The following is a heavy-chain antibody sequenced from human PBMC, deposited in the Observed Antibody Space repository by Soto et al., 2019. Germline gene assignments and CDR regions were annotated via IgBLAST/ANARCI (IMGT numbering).Heavy chain of an antibody. CDR1: GFTFSNHW. CDR3: ARARGVDS. V-gene: IGHV3-7*03. D-gene: IGHD3-16*01. Sequence: GGSLRLSCAVSGFTFSNHWMNWVRQAPGKGLEWVANIKADGSEKYYVDSVKGRFTISRDNAKNSLYLQMNSLRAGDTAVYYCARARGVDSWGQGTLVTVSS. J-gene: IGHJ5*01. CDR2: IKADGSEK.